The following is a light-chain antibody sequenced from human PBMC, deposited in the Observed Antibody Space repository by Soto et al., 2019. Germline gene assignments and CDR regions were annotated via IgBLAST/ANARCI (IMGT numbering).Light chain of an antibody. J-gene: IGKJ1*01. CDR2: DAS. V-gene: IGKV1-5*01. CDR1: QINSSW. CDR3: QQYNSYST. Sequence: DIKKTQFPSTLSPSVAYRVTITCLANQINSSWFAWYQQKPGKAPKLLIYDASNLESGVPSMFSGSGSGTELTLTISSLQPDDFATYYCQQYNSYSTFGQGTKVDI.